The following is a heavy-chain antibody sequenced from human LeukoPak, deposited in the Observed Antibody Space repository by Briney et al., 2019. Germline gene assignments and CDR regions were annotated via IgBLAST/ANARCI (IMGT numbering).Heavy chain of an antibody. V-gene: IGHV5-51*01. Sequence: GESLKISCKGSGYSFTSYWIAWVRQMPGKGLEWMGIIYPGNSNTRYNPSFQGQVIISADQSISTAFLRWSSLKASDSAMFYCATGAVAGQDVFDYWGQGTLVTVSS. CDR2: IYPGNSNT. CDR1: GYSFTSYW. J-gene: IGHJ4*02. D-gene: IGHD6-19*01. CDR3: ATGAVAGQDVFDY.